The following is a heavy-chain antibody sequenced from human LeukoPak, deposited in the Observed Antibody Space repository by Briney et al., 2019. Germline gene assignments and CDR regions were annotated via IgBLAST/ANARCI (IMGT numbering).Heavy chain of an antibody. Sequence: GGSLRLSCAASGFTFSDYSMNWVRQAPGKGLEWVSSISRSSRHVYYAGSVKGRFTISRDNAKNSLYLQMNSLRADDMAVYFCVRDLMGSGSTTAYLHHWGQGTLVTVSS. D-gene: IGHD1-1*01. V-gene: IGHV3-21*01. CDR2: ISRSSRHV. J-gene: IGHJ1*01. CDR3: VRDLMGSGSTTAYLHH. CDR1: GFTFSDYS.